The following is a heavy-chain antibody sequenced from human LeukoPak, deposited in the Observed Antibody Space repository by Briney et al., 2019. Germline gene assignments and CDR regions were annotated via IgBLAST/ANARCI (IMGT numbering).Heavy chain of an antibody. CDR2: INPSGGST. V-gene: IGHV1-46*01. D-gene: IGHD3-22*01. Sequence: ASVKVSCKASGYTFTSYYMHWVRQAPGQGLEWMGIINPSGGSTSYAQKFQGRVTMTRHTSTSTVYMELSSLRSEDTAVYYCARLPRYYYDSSGYSDAFDIWGQGTMVTVPS. CDR1: GYTFTSYY. J-gene: IGHJ3*02. CDR3: ARLPRYYYDSSGYSDAFDI.